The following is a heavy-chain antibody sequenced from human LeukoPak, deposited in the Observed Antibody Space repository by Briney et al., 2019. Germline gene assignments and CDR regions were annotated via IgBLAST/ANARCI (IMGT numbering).Heavy chain of an antibody. CDR3: ARRDSYSSGYYYFDY. Sequence: KASETLSLTCTVSGGSISSSSYYWGWIRQPPGKGLEWIGRICTSGSTNYNPSLKSRVTISVDTSKNQFSLKLSSVTAADTAVHYCARRDSYSSGYYYFDYWGQGTLVTVSS. CDR1: GGSISSSSYY. CDR2: ICTSGST. J-gene: IGHJ4*02. V-gene: IGHV4-39*01. D-gene: IGHD3-22*01.